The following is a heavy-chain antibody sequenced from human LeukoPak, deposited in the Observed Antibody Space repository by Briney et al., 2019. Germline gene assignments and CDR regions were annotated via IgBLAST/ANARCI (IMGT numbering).Heavy chain of an antibody. CDR2: IYYSGST. CDR3: ASRPTYYYDSSGDAFDI. J-gene: IGHJ3*02. CDR1: GGSISSGGYY. V-gene: IGHV4-31*03. D-gene: IGHD3-22*01. Sequence: KTSQTLSLTCTVSGGSISSGGYYWSWIRQHPGKGLEWIGYIYYSGSTYYNPSLKSRFTISVDTSKNQFSLKLSSVTAADTAVYYCASRPTYYYDSSGDAFDIWGQGTMVTVSS.